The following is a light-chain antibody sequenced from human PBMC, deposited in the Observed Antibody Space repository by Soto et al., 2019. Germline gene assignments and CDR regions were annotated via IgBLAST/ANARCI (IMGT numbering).Light chain of an antibody. V-gene: IGKV1-12*01. CDR2: AAA. J-gene: IGKJ3*01. CDR3: PQAKSFPIT. CDR1: QGIGSL. Sequence: DLPMTQSPSSVSASVGDRVTIPCRASQGIGSLLGWYHHKPGKAHTLLIYAAASLLSGVPSRFTDTFSGPEFTPTISCLKPEDRATDLCPQAKSFPITFGTGTQ.